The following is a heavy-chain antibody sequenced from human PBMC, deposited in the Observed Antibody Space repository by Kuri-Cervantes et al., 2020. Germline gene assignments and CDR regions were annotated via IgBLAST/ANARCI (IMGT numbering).Heavy chain of an antibody. CDR1: GFTFTSYW. D-gene: IGHD2-2*01. CDR3: ARDQSSTGRGGMDV. J-gene: IGHJ6*02. Sequence: ETLSLTCAASGFTFTSYWMHWVRQAPGKGLVWVSHIKSDGSSTRYADSAKGRFTISRDNAKNTLYLQMNSLRAEDTAVYYCARDQSSTGRGGMDVWGQGTTVTVSS. CDR2: IKSDGSST. V-gene: IGHV3-74*01.